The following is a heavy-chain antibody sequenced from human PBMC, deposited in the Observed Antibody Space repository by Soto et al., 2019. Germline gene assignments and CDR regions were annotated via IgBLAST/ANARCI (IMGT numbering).Heavy chain of an antibody. CDR2: INPNSGGT. Sequence: ASVKVSCKASGYTFTGYYMHWVRQAPGQGLEWMGWINPNSGGTNYAQKFQGWVTMTRDTSISTAYMELSRLRSDDTAVYYCARGENVVVPAATSEYYYYMDVWSKGTTVTVSS. CDR3: ARGENVVVPAATSEYYYYMDV. CDR1: GYTFTGYY. J-gene: IGHJ6*03. V-gene: IGHV1-2*04. D-gene: IGHD2-2*01.